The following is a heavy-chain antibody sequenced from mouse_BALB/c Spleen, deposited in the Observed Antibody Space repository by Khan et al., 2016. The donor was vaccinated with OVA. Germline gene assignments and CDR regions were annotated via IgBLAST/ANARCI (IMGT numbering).Heavy chain of an antibody. Sequence: VQLKQSGPGLVKPSQSLSLTCTVTGYSITSDYAWNWIRQFPGNKLEWMGYISSTGSTSYNPSLKSRISFTRDTSKNQFFLQLKSVTTEDTATYYCARSLYYSYGYALDCWGRGTSVTVSS. CDR3: ARSLYYSYGYALDC. CDR2: ISSTGST. CDR1: GYSITSDYA. D-gene: IGHD2-14*01. V-gene: IGHV3-2*02. J-gene: IGHJ4*01.